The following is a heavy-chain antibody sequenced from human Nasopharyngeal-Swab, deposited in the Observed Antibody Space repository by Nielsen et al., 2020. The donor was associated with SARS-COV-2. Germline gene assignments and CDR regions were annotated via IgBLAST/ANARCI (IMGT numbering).Heavy chain of an antibody. J-gene: IGHJ4*02. CDR3: ATDYVETRDY. D-gene: IGHD4-17*01. V-gene: IGHV3-21*01. Sequence: WIRQPPGKGLEWVSSISSSSSYIYYADSVKGRFTISGDNAKNSLYLQMNSLRAEDTAVYYCATDYVETRDYWGQGTLVTVSS. CDR2: ISSSSSYI.